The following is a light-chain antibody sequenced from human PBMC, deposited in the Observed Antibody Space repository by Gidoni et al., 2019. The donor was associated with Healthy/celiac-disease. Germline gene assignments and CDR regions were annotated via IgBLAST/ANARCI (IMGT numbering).Light chain of an antibody. V-gene: IGKV3-11*01. Sequence: EIVLTQSPATLPLSPVSRATLSCRASQSVSSYLAWYQQKPGQAPRLLIYDASNRATGIPARFSGSGSGTDFTLTISSLEPEDVAVYYCQQRSNWPAALTFGGGTKVEIK. CDR1: QSVSSY. J-gene: IGKJ4*01. CDR2: DAS. CDR3: QQRSNWPAALT.